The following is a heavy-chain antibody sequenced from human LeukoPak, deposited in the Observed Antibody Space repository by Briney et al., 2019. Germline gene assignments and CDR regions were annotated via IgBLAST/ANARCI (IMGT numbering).Heavy chain of an antibody. J-gene: IGHJ4*02. Sequence: PGRSLRLSCTTSGFTFGDYGFNWVRQAPGKGLEWVGFIRKKAYDPTPHYAATVQGRFTISRDDSKGIAYLEMNSLKTEDTAVYYCTRAGGYDNYLDYWGQGTPVTVSS. CDR2: IRKKAYDPTP. V-gene: IGHV3-49*04. D-gene: IGHD5-12*01. CDR3: TRAGGYDNYLDY. CDR1: GFTFGDYG.